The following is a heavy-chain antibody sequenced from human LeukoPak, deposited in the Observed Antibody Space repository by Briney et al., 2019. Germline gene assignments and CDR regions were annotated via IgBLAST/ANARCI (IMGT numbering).Heavy chain of an antibody. Sequence: GGSLRLSCAASGFTFSNYNMNWVRQAPGKGLEWVSYISSRGSYTYYADSVKGRFTISRDNAKNSLYLQMNSLRAEDTAVYYCARIDAFGIWGQGTMVTVSS. CDR1: GFTFSNYN. V-gene: IGHV3-21*06. CDR2: ISSRGSYT. J-gene: IGHJ3*02. CDR3: ARIDAFGI.